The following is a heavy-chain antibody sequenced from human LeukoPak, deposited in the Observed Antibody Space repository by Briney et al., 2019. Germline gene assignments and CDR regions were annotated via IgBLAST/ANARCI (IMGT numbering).Heavy chain of an antibody. Sequence: PGGSLRLSCAASGFTFSSYAMSWVRQAPGKGLEWVSAISGSGGSTYYADSVKGRFTISRDNSKNTLYLQMNSLRAEDTAVYYCAKARYFDWPSGTHGWFDPWGQGTLVTVSS. J-gene: IGHJ5*02. CDR1: GFTFSSYA. V-gene: IGHV3-23*01. CDR2: ISGSGGST. CDR3: AKARYFDWPSGTHGWFDP. D-gene: IGHD3-9*01.